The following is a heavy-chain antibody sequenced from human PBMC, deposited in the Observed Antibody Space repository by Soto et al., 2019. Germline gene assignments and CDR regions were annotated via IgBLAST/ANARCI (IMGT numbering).Heavy chain of an antibody. Sequence: EVQLLESGGGLVQPGGSLRLSCAASGFTFSSYAMTWVRQAPGKGLEWVSAITGSGGSTYYAASVKGRFTISRDNSKNTLYLQMNSLRAEDTAVYYCEKDGPRRDGYVDWGQGTLVTVSS. J-gene: IGHJ4*02. CDR1: GFTFSSYA. CDR2: ITGSGGST. V-gene: IGHV3-23*01. D-gene: IGHD5-12*01. CDR3: EKDGPRRDGYVD.